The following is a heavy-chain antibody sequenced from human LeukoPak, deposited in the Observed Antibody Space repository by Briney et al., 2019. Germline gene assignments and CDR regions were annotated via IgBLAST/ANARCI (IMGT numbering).Heavy chain of an antibody. J-gene: IGHJ4*02. CDR3: ASGSYSFYYFDY. Sequence: SETLSLTCTVSGGSIRSYYWSWIRQPPGKGLEWVGYIYYSGSTIYNPSLKSRVTISLDTSKNQFSLKLSSVTAADTAVYYCASGSYSFYYFDYWGQGTLVTVSS. V-gene: IGHV4-59*01. CDR2: IYYSGST. CDR1: GGSIRSYY. D-gene: IGHD1-26*01.